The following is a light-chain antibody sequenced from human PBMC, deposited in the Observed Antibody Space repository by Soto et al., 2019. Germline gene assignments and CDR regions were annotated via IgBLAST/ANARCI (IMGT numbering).Light chain of an antibody. Sequence: QSVLTQPASVSGSPGQSITISCIGSSRGFGTNYLFSWYQQYPGKAPKLIIYEGTKRPSGVSDRFSGSKSGNTASLTVSGLQAEDEADYFCCSYAATFSGFGGGTKVTVL. CDR3: CSYAATFSG. CDR2: EGT. CDR1: SRGFGTNYL. J-gene: IGLJ3*02. V-gene: IGLV2-23*01.